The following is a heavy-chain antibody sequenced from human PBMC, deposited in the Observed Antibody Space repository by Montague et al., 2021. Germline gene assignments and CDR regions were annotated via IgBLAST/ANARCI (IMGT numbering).Heavy chain of an antibody. CDR2: TNGNSINI. V-gene: IGHV3-9*01. Sequence: SLRLSCAASGFIFNNYVMNWARQAPGKGLEWVSGTNGNSINIDYADSVKGRFTISRDNAKNSLYLQMNSLRAEDTAFYYCVKDTRDYYPDFWGQGILVTVSS. CDR3: VKDTRDYYPDF. D-gene: IGHD3-3*01. CDR1: GFIFNNYV. J-gene: IGHJ4*02.